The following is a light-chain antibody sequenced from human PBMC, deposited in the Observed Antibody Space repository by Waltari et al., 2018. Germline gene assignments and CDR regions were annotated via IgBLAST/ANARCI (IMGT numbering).Light chain of an antibody. CDR3: QQINRAPLT. CDR1: QSISTY. CDR2: AAS. Sequence: DIQMTQSPSSLSASVGGRVTITCRASQSISTYVNWYQQKPGKAPKLLMSAASSLQSGAPSRFSVSGSGTDFTLTISSLLPEDFATYYCQQINRAPLTFGGGTKVEIK. V-gene: IGKV1-39*01. J-gene: IGKJ4*01.